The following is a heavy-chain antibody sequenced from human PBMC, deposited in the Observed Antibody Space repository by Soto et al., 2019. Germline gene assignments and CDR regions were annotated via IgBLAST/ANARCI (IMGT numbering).Heavy chain of an antibody. CDR2: IGTAGDT. J-gene: IGHJ6*02. D-gene: IGHD3-9*01. Sequence: PGGSLRLSCAASGFTFSSYDMHWVRQATGKGLEWVSAIGTAGDTYYPGSVKGRFTISRENAKNSLYLQMNSLRAGDTAVYYCAASRTPTYYDILTGYRYYYGMDVWGQGTTVTVSS. CDR3: AASRTPTYYDILTGYRYYYGMDV. V-gene: IGHV3-13*01. CDR1: GFTFSSYD.